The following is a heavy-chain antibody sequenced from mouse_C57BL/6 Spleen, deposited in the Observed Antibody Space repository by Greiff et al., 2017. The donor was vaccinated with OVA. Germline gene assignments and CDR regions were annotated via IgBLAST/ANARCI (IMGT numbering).Heavy chain of an antibody. J-gene: IGHJ4*01. Sequence: EVKLVESGGGLVKPGGSLKLSCAASGSTFSSYAMSWVRQTPEKRLEWVATISDGGSYTYYPDNVKGRFTISRDNAKNNLYLQMSHLKSEDTAMYYCARGYGSSYDYAMDYWGQGTSVTVSS. CDR1: GSTFSSYA. D-gene: IGHD1-1*01. CDR3: ARGYGSSYDYAMDY. V-gene: IGHV5-4*03. CDR2: ISDGGSYT.